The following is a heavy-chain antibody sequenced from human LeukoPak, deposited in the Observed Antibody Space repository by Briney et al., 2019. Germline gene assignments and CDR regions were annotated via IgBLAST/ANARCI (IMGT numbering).Heavy chain of an antibody. V-gene: IGHV3-11*04. CDR3: ASLMVRGVRRTTHFSDY. J-gene: IGHJ4*02. CDR1: GFTVSSNY. D-gene: IGHD3-10*01. Sequence: PGGSLRLSCAASGFTVSSNYMSWVRQAPGKGLEWVSYISSSGSTIYYADSVKGRFTISRDNAKNSLYLQMNSLRAEDTAVYYCASLMVRGVRRTTHFSDYWGQGTLVTVSS. CDR2: ISSSGSTI.